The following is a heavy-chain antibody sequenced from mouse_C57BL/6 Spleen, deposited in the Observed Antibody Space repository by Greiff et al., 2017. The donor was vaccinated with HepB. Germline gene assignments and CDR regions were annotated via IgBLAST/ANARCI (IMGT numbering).Heavy chain of an antibody. Sequence: QVQLQQSGAELVRPGSSVKLSCKASGYTFTSYWMHWVKQRPIQGLEWIGNIDPSDRETHYNQKFKDKATLTVDKSSSTAYMQLSSLTSEDSAVYYCARGTTVVEAMDYWGQGTSVTVSS. J-gene: IGHJ4*01. CDR2: IDPSDRET. CDR1: GYTFTSYW. CDR3: ARGTTVVEAMDY. D-gene: IGHD1-1*01. V-gene: IGHV1-52*01.